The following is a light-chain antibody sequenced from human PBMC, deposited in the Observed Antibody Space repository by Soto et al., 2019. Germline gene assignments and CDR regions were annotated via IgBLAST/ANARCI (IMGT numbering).Light chain of an antibody. CDR3: QQRVNWPLT. V-gene: IGKV3-11*01. CDR1: QSVNIY. J-gene: IGKJ1*01. Sequence: EIVLTQSPATLSLSPGERATLSCRTSQSVNIYLAWYQQKPGQAPRLLIYDASNRATGIPARFSGSGSGTDFTLTITSLEPADFAVYYCQQRVNWPLTFDQGTKVEIK. CDR2: DAS.